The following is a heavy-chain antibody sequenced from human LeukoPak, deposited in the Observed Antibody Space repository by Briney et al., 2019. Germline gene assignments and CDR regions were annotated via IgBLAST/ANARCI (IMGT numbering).Heavy chain of an antibody. D-gene: IGHD6-6*01. V-gene: IGHV4-34*01. J-gene: IGHJ5*02. Sequence: SETLSLTCAVYGGSFSGYYWSWIRQPPGKGLEWIGEINHSGSTNYNPSLKSRVTISVDTSKDQFSLKLSSVTAADTAVHYCARGWGIAARHNWFDPWGQGTLVTASS. CDR1: GGSFSGYY. CDR2: INHSGST. CDR3: ARGWGIAARHNWFDP.